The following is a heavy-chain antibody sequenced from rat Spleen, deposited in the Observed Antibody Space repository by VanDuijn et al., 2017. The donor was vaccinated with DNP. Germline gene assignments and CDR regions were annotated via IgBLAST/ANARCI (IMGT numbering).Heavy chain of an antibody. Sequence: EVQLVESGGGLLQPGRSLKLSCAVSGFTFSNYDMAWVRQAPSRGLEWVASVNTGGGITYYRDSVKGRFTISRDDAKSSLYLQMNSLKSEDTATYYCARRDYPVPAYWGQGTLVTVSS. CDR1: GFTFSNYD. D-gene: IGHD1-4*01. CDR3: ARRDYPVPAY. J-gene: IGHJ3*01. V-gene: IGHV5-25*01. CDR2: VNTGGGIT.